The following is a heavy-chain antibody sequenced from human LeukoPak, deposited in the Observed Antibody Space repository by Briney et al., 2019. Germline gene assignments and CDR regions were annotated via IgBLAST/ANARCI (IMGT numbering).Heavy chain of an antibody. J-gene: IGHJ4*02. CDR2: IWYDGSNK. Sequence: PGGSLRLSCAASGFTFGSYGMHWVRQAPGKGLEWVAVIWYDGSNKYYGDSVKGRFTISRDNSKNTLYLQMNSLQAEDTAVYYCARDRPMYSTSWYGNDCWGQGTLVTVSS. V-gene: IGHV3-33*01. D-gene: IGHD6-13*01. CDR3: ARDRPMYSTSWYGNDC. CDR1: GFTFGSYG.